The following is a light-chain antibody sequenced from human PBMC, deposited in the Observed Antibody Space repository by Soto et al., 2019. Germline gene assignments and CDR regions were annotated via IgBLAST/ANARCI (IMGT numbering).Light chain of an antibody. Sequence: DIQMTQSPSTLSASVGDRVTITCRASQSIDRWLAWYQQKPGKAPNLLIYKASTLAGGVPSRFSGSGSGTEFTLTISSLQPADFASYYCQQYHSYSYTFGQGTKLDIK. CDR2: KAS. CDR3: QQYHSYSYT. V-gene: IGKV1-5*03. CDR1: QSIDRW. J-gene: IGKJ2*01.